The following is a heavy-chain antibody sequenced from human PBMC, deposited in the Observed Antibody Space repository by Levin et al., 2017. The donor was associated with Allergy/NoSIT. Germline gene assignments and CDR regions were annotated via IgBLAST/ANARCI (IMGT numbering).Heavy chain of an antibody. V-gene: IGHV3-23*01. CDR1: GFPLFKLA. CDR3: VKGDWRDY. CDR2: ISASGDDT. D-gene: IGHD3-9*01. J-gene: IGHJ4*02. Sequence: GESLKISCAASGFPLFKLAMTWVRQTPGKGLEWTSGISASGDDTSYADSVKGRFSISRDNSKDMVFLQMNSLRAEDTAIYYSVKGDWRDYWGKGIQVTVAP.